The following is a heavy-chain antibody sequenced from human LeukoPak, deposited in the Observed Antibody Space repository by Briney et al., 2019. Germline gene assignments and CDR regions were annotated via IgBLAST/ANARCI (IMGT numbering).Heavy chain of an antibody. CDR3: ARDPYYYDSSGYWEKAYYFDY. Sequence: PGGSLGLSCAASGFTFSSYAMHWVRQAPGKGLEWVAVISYDGSNKYYADSVKGRFTISRDNSKNTLYLQMNSLRAEDTAVYYCARDPYYYDSSGYWEKAYYFDYWGQGTLVTVSS. V-gene: IGHV3-30-3*01. D-gene: IGHD3-22*01. CDR1: GFTFSSYA. CDR2: ISYDGSNK. J-gene: IGHJ4*02.